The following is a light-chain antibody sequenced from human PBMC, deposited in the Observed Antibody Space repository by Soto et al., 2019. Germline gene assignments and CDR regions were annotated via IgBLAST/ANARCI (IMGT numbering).Light chain of an antibody. CDR2: SNN. CDR3: AAWDDSLNGYV. V-gene: IGLV1-44*01. Sequence: QSVLTQQPSASGTPGQMVTMSCSGSSSNIGSNTVNWYQQLPGTAPKLLIYSNNQRPSGVPDRSSGSKSGTSASLAISGLQSEDEADYYCAAWDDSLNGYVFGTGSKVTVL. CDR1: SSNIGSNT. J-gene: IGLJ1*01.